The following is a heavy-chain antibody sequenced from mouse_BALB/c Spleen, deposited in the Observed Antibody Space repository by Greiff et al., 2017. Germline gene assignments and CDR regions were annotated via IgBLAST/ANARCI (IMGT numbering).Heavy chain of an antibody. Sequence: QVQLQQPGAELVKPGASVKLSCKASGYTFTSYWMHWVKQRPGQGLEWIGEINPSNGRTNYNEKFKSKATLTVDKSSSTADMQLSSLTSEDSAVYYCARWCYGMVWGEGTTLTVSS. CDR3: ARWCYGMV. D-gene: IGHD1-1*02. CDR2: INPSNGRT. V-gene: IGHV1S81*02. CDR1: GYTFTSYW. J-gene: IGHJ2*01.